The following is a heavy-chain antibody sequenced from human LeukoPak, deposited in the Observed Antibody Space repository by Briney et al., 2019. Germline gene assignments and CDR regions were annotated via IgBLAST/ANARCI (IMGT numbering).Heavy chain of an antibody. V-gene: IGHV3-9*01. CDR1: GFTFDDYA. CDR2: ISWNSGSI. D-gene: IGHD3-3*01. CDR3: AKDILNYDFWSGYYTN. J-gene: IGHJ4*02. Sequence: GGSLRLSCAASGFTFDDYAMHWVRQAPGKGLEWVSGISWNSGSIGYADSVKGRFTISRDNAKNSLYLQMNSLRAEDTALYYCAKDILNYDFWSGYYTNWGQGTLVTVSS.